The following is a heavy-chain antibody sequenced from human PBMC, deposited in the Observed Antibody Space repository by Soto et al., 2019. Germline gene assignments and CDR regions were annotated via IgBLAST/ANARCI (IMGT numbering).Heavy chain of an antibody. Sequence: LRRSCSTSGFTFSNYAMSWVRQSPGKGLEWVSVVSSTGTSPYYAGSVQGRFTISRDNSKNMFYLQMKSLRAEDTAIYYCAKARPSGGYYYVEAFDVWGQGTMVTV. CDR1: GFTFSNYA. CDR2: VSSTGTSP. CDR3: AKARPSGGYYYVEAFDV. V-gene: IGHV3-23*01. J-gene: IGHJ3*01. D-gene: IGHD3-22*01.